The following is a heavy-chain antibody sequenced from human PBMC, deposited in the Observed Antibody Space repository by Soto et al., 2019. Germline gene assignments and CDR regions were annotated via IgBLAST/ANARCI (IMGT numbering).Heavy chain of an antibody. CDR3: AKLSCTSSTCYFPGWFDP. Sequence: QVQLQESGPGLVKPSETLSLTCTVSGDYISGGASFWSWIRQPPGKGLEWIANVYYSGSSYYNPSLKSRLTISVDTTKNQFSLQLKSMTAADTAVYYCAKLSCTSSTCYFPGWFDPWGQGTLVTVSS. V-gene: IGHV4-31*03. CDR1: GDYISGGASF. CDR2: VYYSGSS. J-gene: IGHJ5*02. D-gene: IGHD2-2*01.